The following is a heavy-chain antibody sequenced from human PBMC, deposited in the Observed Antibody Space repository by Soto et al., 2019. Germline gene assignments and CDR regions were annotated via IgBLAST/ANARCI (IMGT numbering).Heavy chain of an antibody. Sequence: PGGSLRLSCAASGFTFRSYAMHWVRQAPGKGLEWVALISYDGSNKYYADSVKGRFTISRDNSKNTLYLQMNSLRAEDTAVYYCARDLGGTTAPVDYWGQGTLVTVSS. CDR1: GFTFRSYA. CDR3: ARDLGGTTAPVDY. V-gene: IGHV3-30-3*01. CDR2: ISYDGSNK. J-gene: IGHJ4*02. D-gene: IGHD4-4*01.